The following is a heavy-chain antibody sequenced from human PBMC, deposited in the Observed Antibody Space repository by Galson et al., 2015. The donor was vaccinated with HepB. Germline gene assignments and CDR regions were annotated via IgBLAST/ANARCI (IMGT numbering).Heavy chain of an antibody. CDR2: IKQDGSEK. D-gene: IGHD4-23*01. CDR1: GFTFSSYW. CDR3: ARGDGSAYDYGGLYAFDI. V-gene: IGHV3-7*03. Sequence: SLRLSCAASGFTFSSYWMSWVRQAPGKGLEWVANIKQDGSEKYYVDSVKGRFTISRDNAENSLYLQMNSLRAEDTAVYYCARGDGSAYDYGGLYAFDIWGQGTMVTVSS. J-gene: IGHJ3*02.